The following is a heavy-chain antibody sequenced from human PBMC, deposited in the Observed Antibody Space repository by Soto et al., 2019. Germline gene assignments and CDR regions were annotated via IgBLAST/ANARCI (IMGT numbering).Heavy chain of an antibody. V-gene: IGHV3-23*01. CDR3: AKNRRWNYGAPREFDS. J-gene: IGHJ4*02. Sequence: EVQLLESGGGLVQPGGSLRLSCAASGFTFGNYAMNWVRQAPGKGLQWVSGISNSRGSTYYADSVKGRFTISRDNSMYKLYLQLNSVRAEDTALYYCAKNRRWNYGAPREFDSWGQGTLVTVSS. CDR1: GFTFGNYA. D-gene: IGHD1-7*01. CDR2: ISNSRGST.